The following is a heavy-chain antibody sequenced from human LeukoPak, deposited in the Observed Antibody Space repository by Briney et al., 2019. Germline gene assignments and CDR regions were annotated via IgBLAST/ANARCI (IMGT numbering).Heavy chain of an antibody. V-gene: IGHV3-21*04. CDR1: GFTFSSYS. CDR2: ISSSSSYI. Sequence: PGGSLRLSCAASGFTFSSYSMNWVRQAPGKGLEWVSSISSSSSYIYYADSVKGRFTISRDNAKNSLYLQMNSLRAEDTALYHCARTVVVPAAGYYYGMDVWGQGTTVTVSS. J-gene: IGHJ6*02. D-gene: IGHD2-2*01. CDR3: ARTVVVPAAGYYYGMDV.